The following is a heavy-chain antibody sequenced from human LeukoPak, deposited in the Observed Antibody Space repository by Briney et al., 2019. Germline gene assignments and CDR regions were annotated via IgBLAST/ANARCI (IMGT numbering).Heavy chain of an antibody. J-gene: IGHJ5*02. V-gene: IGHV4-61*05. Sequence: PSETLSLTCTVSGGSISSSSYYWGWIRQPPGKGLEWIGYTYYSGSTNYNPSLKSRVTISVDTSKNQFSLKLSSVTAADTAVYYCARFGIVGAHKWFDPWGQGTLVTVSS. CDR1: GGSISSSSYY. CDR3: ARFGIVGAHKWFDP. CDR2: TYYSGST. D-gene: IGHD1-26*01.